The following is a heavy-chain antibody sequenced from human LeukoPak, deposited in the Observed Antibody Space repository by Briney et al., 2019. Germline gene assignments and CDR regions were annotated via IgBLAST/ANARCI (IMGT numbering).Heavy chain of an antibody. Sequence: SETLSLTCAVYGGSFSGYYWSWIRQSSGKGLKWIGEIDHSGITSYNPSLKSRVTMSVDTSKDQFSLKVNSVTAADTAVYYCARRNEFSPLYGDPVDYMDVWGKGTTVIVSS. V-gene: IGHV4-34*01. CDR1: GGSFSGYY. CDR2: IDHSGIT. CDR3: ARRNEFSPLYGDPVDYMDV. J-gene: IGHJ6*03. D-gene: IGHD4-17*01.